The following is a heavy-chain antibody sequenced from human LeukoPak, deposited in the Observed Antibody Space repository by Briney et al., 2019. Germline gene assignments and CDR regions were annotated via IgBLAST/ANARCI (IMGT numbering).Heavy chain of an antibody. V-gene: IGHV3-53*05. J-gene: IGHJ4*02. CDR2: IYSGGST. Sequence: GGSLRLSCAASGFTFSSNYMSWVRQAPGKGLEWVSVIYSGGSTYYADSLKGRFTISRDNSKNTLYLQMNSLRAEDTAVYYCARDPSEEYFDYWGRGTLVTVSS. D-gene: IGHD1-14*01. CDR3: ARDPSEEYFDY. CDR1: GFTFSSNY.